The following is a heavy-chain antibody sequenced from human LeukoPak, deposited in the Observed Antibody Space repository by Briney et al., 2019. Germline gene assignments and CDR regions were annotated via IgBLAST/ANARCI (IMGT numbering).Heavy chain of an antibody. D-gene: IGHD1-26*01. J-gene: IGHJ3*02. CDR3: AREGATLVGAFDI. CDR1: GFTFSSYS. Sequence: GGSLRLSCAASGFTFSSYSMNWVRQAPGKGLEWVSSISSSSSYIYYADSVKGRFTISRDNAKNSLYLQMNSLRAEDTAVYYCAREGATLVGAFDIWGQGTMVTVSS. CDR2: ISSSSSYI. V-gene: IGHV3-21*01.